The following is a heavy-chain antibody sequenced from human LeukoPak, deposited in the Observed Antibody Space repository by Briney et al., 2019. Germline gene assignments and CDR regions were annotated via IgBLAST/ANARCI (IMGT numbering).Heavy chain of an antibody. D-gene: IGHD6-19*01. CDR1: GGSISSSGSY. V-gene: IGHV4-39*01. Sequence: PSETLSLTCTVSGGSISSSGSYWGWVRQPTAKGLEWIGNIHYIGSTYYNPSLKSRVTISVDTSKNQFSLRLSSVTAADTAVYYCARHEAYSSGWVDYWGQGTLVTVSS. J-gene: IGHJ4*02. CDR2: IHYIGST. CDR3: ARHEAYSSGWVDY.